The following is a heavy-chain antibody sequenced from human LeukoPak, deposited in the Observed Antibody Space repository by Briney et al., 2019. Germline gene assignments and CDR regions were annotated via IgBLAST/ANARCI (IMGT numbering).Heavy chain of an antibody. D-gene: IGHD5-18*01. CDR3: ARADLSYGSDY. CDR1: GGSISSGSYY. J-gene: IGHJ4*02. CDR2: IYTSGST. Sequence: SETLSLTCTVSGGSISSGSYYWSWIRQPAGKGLEWIGRIYTSGSTNYNPSLKSRVTISVDTSKNQFSLKLSSVTAADTAVYYCARADLSYGSDYWGQGTLVTVSS. V-gene: IGHV4-61*02.